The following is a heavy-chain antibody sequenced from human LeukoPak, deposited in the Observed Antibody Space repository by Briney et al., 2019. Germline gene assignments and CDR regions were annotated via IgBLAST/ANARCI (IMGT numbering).Heavy chain of an antibody. CDR3: VRDVGRADASGNYYETLFDT. Sequence: GGSLRLSCVASGFTFSSYDMQWVRQSPDKGLEWVAVILYDGSKKHHAASVKGRFTTSRDNARNTLYLQMNSLRPEDTAVYYCVRDVGRADASGNYYETLFDTWGQGTLVTVSS. V-gene: IGHV3-30*04. J-gene: IGHJ4*02. CDR1: GFTFSSYD. D-gene: IGHD3-10*01. CDR2: ILYDGSKK.